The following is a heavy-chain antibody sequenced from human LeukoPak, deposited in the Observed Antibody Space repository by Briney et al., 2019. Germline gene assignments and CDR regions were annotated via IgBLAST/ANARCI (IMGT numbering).Heavy chain of an antibody. V-gene: IGHV3-30-3*01. Sequence: GRSLRLSCAASGFTFSSYAMHWVRQAQGKGLEWVAVISYDGSNKYYADSVKGRFTISRDNSKNTLYLQMNSLRAEDTAVYYCARGQVTIFGVVSGMDVWGQGTTVTVSS. D-gene: IGHD3-3*01. CDR1: GFTFSSYA. CDR3: ARGQVTIFGVVSGMDV. J-gene: IGHJ6*02. CDR2: ISYDGSNK.